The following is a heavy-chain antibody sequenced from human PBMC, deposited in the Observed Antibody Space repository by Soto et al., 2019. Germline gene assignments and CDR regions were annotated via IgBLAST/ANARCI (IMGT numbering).Heavy chain of an antibody. D-gene: IGHD3-3*01. V-gene: IGHV4-59*08. CDR3: RYYDFWSGYYDFDY. J-gene: IGHJ4*02. Sequence: PSETLSLTCTVSGGSISSYYWSWIRQPPGEGLEWIGYIYYSGSTNYNPSLKSRVTISVDTSKNQFSLKLSSVTAADTAVYYCRYYDFWSGYYDFDYWGQGTLVTVSS. CDR1: GGSISSYY. CDR2: IYYSGST.